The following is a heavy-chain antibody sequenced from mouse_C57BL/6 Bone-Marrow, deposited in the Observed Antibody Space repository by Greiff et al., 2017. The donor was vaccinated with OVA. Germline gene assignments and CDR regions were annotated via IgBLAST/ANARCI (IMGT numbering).Heavy chain of an antibody. Sequence: EVHLVESGAELVKPGASVKLSCTASGFNIKDYYMHWVKQRTEQGLEWIGRIDPEDGETKYAPKFQGKATITADTSSNTAYLQLSSLTSEDTAVYYCARSLRLLRYYFDYWGQGTTLTVSS. CDR2: IDPEDGET. CDR1: GFNIKDYY. D-gene: IGHD1-1*01. V-gene: IGHV14-2*01. J-gene: IGHJ2*01. CDR3: ARSLRLLRYYFDY.